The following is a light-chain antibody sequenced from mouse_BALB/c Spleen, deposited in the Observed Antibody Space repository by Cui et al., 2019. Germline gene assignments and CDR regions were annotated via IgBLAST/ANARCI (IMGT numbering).Light chain of an antibody. CDR3: QQWSSNPPT. CDR1: SSVSY. V-gene: IGKV4-59*01. J-gene: IGKJ5*01. CDR2: DTS. Sequence: QIVLNQSPAIMSAYPGEKVTMTCSASSSVSYMHWYQQKSGTSPKRWIYDTSKLASGVPARFSGSGSGTSYSLTISSMEAEDAATYYCQQWSSNPPTFGAGTKLELK.